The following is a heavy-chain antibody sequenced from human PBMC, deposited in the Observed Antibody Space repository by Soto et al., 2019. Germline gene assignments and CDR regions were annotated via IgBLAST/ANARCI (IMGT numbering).Heavy chain of an antibody. J-gene: IGHJ4*02. CDR2: IYNDGTYS. V-gene: IGHV3-74*01. CDR1: GFILKMYW. Sequence: EVQLVESGGGLVPPGGSVRLSCAASGFILKMYWMHWVRQSPGKGLVWISRIYNDGTYSDYADSVRGRFTISRDNVNETLYLQMNNLRAEDSGLYYCTRGPRPISTGTGAYWGQGTQVTVSS. CDR3: TRGPRPISTGTGAY. D-gene: IGHD3-10*01.